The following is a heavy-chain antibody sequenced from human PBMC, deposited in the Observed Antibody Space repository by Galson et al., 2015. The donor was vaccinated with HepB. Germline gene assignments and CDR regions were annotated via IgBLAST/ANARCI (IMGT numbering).Heavy chain of an antibody. CDR1: GFTFDGYA. Sequence: SLRLSCAASGFTFDGYAMHWVRQAPGKGLEWVSGISWNSGDINYVDSVRGRFTISRDNAKNYLYLQMNSLTAEDTALYYCARDRGLGLATFHMWGQGTLVTVSS. CDR2: ISWNSGDI. CDR3: ARDRGLGLATFHM. J-gene: IGHJ3*02. V-gene: IGHV3-9*01. D-gene: IGHD2-21*01.